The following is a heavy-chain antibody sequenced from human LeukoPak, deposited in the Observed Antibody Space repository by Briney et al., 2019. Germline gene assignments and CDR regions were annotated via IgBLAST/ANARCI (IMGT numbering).Heavy chain of an antibody. CDR1: GGSFSGYY. CDR2: INHSGST. D-gene: IGHD3-22*01. V-gene: IGHV4-34*01. CDR3: ARGLSMIVVYTFDI. J-gene: IGHJ3*02. Sequence: SETLSLTCAVYGGSFSGYYWSWIRQPPGKGLEWIGEINHSGSTNYNPSLKSRVTISVDTSKNQFSLKLSSVTAADTAVYYCARGLSMIVVYTFDIWGQGTMVTVSS.